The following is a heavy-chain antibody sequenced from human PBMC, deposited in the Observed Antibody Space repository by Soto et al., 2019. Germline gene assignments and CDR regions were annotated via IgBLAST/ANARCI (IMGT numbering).Heavy chain of an antibody. V-gene: IGHV3-11*04. D-gene: IGHD3-10*01. Sequence: GGSLRLSCEVSGFSVTANYMSWVRQAPGKGLEWVAYIRDGDNTKFYADSVKGRFTISRDDAKNSLYLQMNSLRAEDTAIYYYAREDELRVYWGQGALVTVSS. J-gene: IGHJ4*02. CDR2: IRDGDNTK. CDR1: GFSVTANY. CDR3: AREDELRVY.